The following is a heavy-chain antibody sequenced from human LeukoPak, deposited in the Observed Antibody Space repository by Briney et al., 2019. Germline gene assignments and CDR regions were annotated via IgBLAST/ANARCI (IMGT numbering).Heavy chain of an antibody. D-gene: IGHD3-3*01. V-gene: IGHV3-11*06. CDR3: ARGATDVTRWFDP. Sequence: RFTISRDNAKNSLYLQMNGLRAEDTAVYYCARGATDVTRWFDPWGQGTRVTVSS. J-gene: IGHJ5*02.